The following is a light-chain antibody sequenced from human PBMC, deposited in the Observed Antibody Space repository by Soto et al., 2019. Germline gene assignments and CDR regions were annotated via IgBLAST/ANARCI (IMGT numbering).Light chain of an antibody. Sequence: DIQMTQSPSSLSASVGDRVTITCRASQGISNYLAWYQQKPGKVPKLLIYAASTLQSGFPSRFSCSGSGTDFTLTITSPQPEDVATSYCPKYKSAPPKFGQGTNVDI. J-gene: IGKJ1*01. CDR3: PKYKSAPPK. CDR2: AAS. CDR1: QGISNY. V-gene: IGKV1-27*01.